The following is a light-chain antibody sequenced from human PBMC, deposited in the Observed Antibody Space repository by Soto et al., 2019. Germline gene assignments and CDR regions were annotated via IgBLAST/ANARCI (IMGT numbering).Light chain of an antibody. CDR2: GAS. CDR1: QSIISN. V-gene: IGKV3-20*01. Sequence: VMTQSPASLSVSPGDRATLSCRASQSIISNLAWYQQKPGQAPRLLIYGASSRATGIPDRFSGSGSGTDFTLTISRLEPEDFAVYYCQQYGSSPITFGQRTRLEIK. CDR3: QQYGSSPIT. J-gene: IGKJ5*01.